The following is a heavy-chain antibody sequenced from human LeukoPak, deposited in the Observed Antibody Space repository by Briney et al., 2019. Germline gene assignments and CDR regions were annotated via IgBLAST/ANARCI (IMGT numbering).Heavy chain of an antibody. Sequence: GGSLRLSCAASGFTFSSYWMHWVRQAPGKGLVWFSRINSDGNIISYADSVKGRFTISRDNAKNTLYLQMNSLRAEDTAVYYCARERVRFLEWVDYWGQGTLVTVSS. V-gene: IGHV3-74*01. D-gene: IGHD3-3*01. CDR1: GFTFSSYW. J-gene: IGHJ4*02. CDR2: INSDGNII. CDR3: ARERVRFLEWVDY.